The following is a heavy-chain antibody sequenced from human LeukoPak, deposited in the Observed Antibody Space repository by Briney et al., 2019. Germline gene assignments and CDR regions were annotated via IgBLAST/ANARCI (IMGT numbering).Heavy chain of an antibody. D-gene: IGHD2-15*01. J-gene: IGHJ5*02. V-gene: IGHV4-34*01. CDR3: ARGCGVMVAATVSSFDP. CDR2: INQSGKT. CDR1: GGSLSGYY. Sequence: SETLSLTCAVYGGSLSGYYWSWIRQPPGKGLEWIGEINQSGKTNHNPSLKSRVTMSVDTSKNEFSVRLTAVTAADTAVFYCARGCGVMVAATVSSFDPWGQGTLVTVSS.